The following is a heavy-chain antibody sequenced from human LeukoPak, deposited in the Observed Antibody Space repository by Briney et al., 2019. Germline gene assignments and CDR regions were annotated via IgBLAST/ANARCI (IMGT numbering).Heavy chain of an antibody. D-gene: IGHD7-27*01. CDR1: GFTFSSYA. CDR2: ISASGGST. CDR3: AKDRPLNWGYYFDY. J-gene: IGHJ4*02. V-gene: IGHV3-23*01. Sequence: GESLKISCAASGFTFSSYAMSWVRQAPGKGLEWVSAISASGGSTYYVDSVKGRFTISRDTSKNTLFLQMSSLRAEDTAIYYCAKDRPLNWGYYFDYWGQGTLVTVSS.